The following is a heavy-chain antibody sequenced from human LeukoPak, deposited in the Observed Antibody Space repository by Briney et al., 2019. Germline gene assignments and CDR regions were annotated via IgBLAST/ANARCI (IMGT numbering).Heavy chain of an antibody. CDR1: GFTFSSYS. J-gene: IGHJ4*02. D-gene: IGHD3-22*01. CDR2: ISSSSSTI. CDR3: ARHSLVVRVITRYYFDY. Sequence: GGSLRLSCAASGFTFSSYSMNWVRQAPGKGLEWVSYISSSSSTIYYADSVKGRFTISRDNAKNSLYLQMNSLRAEDTAAYYCARHSLVVRVITRYYFDYWGQGTLVTVSS. V-gene: IGHV3-48*01.